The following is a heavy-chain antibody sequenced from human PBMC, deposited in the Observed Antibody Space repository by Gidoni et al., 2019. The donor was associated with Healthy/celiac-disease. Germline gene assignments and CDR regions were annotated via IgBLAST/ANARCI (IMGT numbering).Heavy chain of an antibody. J-gene: IGHJ4*02. Sequence: QVQLQQWGAGLLKPSETLSLPCAVYGGSCSGYYWRWIRQPPGKGLEWIGEINHSGSTNYNPSLKSRVTISVDTSKNQFSLKLSSVTAADTAVYYCARGSQDIVVVVAATLDYWGQGTLVTVSS. CDR1: GGSCSGYY. CDR3: ARGSQDIVVVVAATLDY. CDR2: INHSGST. V-gene: IGHV4-34*01. D-gene: IGHD2-15*01.